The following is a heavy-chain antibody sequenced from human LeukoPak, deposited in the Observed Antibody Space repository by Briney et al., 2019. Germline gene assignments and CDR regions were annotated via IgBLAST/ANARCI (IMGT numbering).Heavy chain of an antibody. D-gene: IGHD3-22*01. Sequence: GASVKVSCKASGGTFSSYAISWVRQAPGQGLEWMGRIIPIFGIANYAQKFQGRVTITADKSTSTAYMELSSLRSEDTAVYYCARVGREDYDSSGFNWFDPWGQGTLVTVSS. CDR1: GGTFSSYA. CDR2: IIPIFGIA. J-gene: IGHJ5*02. CDR3: ARVGREDYDSSGFNWFDP. V-gene: IGHV1-69*04.